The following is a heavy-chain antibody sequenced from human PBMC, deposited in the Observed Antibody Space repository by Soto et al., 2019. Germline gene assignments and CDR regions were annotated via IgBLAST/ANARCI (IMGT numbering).Heavy chain of an antibody. CDR3: AKGGYCTDGSCYTEFAP. V-gene: IGHV3-9*01. D-gene: IGHD2-15*01. CDR1: GFTFDDYP. CDR2: ITWNSANV. Sequence: QLVESGGGLVQPGRSLRLSCTASGFTFDDYPMHWVRQRPGQGLEWVSGITWNSANVGYADSVRGRFTISRDNAKNSLFLQMDNLRPDDTAFYFCAKGGYCTDGSCYTEFAPRGQGTLVTVSS. J-gene: IGHJ5*02.